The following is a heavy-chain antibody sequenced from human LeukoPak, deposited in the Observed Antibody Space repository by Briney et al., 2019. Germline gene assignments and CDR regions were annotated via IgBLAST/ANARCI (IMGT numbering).Heavy chain of an antibody. J-gene: IGHJ4*02. Sequence: SETLSLTCAVYGGSFSGYYWSWIRQPPGKGLEWIGEINHSGSTNYNPSLKSRVTISVDTSKNQFSLKLSSVTAADTAVYYCARAQYNWNDVYFDYWGQGTLVTASS. CDR3: ARAQYNWNDVYFDY. D-gene: IGHD1-20*01. CDR1: GGSFSGYY. V-gene: IGHV4-34*01. CDR2: INHSGST.